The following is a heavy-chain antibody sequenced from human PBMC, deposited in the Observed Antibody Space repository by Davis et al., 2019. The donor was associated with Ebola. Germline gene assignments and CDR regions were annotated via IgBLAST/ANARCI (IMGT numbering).Heavy chain of an antibody. CDR3: AKDREITFGGLIGLFDY. V-gene: IGHV3-23*01. CDR1: GFTFSSYA. J-gene: IGHJ4*02. D-gene: IGHD3-16*02. CDR2: ITGSGGST. Sequence: PGGSLRLSCAASGFTFSSYAMSWVRQAPGKGLEWVSTITGSGGSTYYADSVKGRFTISRDNSKNTLYLQMNSLRAEDTAVYYCAKDREITFGGLIGLFDYWGQGTLVTVSS.